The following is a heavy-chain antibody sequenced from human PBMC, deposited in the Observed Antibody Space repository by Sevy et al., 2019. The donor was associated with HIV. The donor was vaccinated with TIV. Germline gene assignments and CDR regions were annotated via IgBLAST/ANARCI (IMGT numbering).Heavy chain of an antibody. Sequence: GGSLRLSCAASGFTFSSYWMSWVRQAPGKGLEWVANIKQDGSEKYYVDSVKGRFTISRDNAKNSLYLQMNSLRAEDTAVYYCARDYGDYVDAFDIWGQGTMVTVSS. CDR3: ARDYGDYVDAFDI. CDR1: GFTFSSYW. CDR2: IKQDGSEK. V-gene: IGHV3-7*03. D-gene: IGHD4-17*01. J-gene: IGHJ3*02.